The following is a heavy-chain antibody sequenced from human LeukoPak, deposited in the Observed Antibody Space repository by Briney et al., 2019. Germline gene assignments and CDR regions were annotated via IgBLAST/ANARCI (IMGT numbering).Heavy chain of an antibody. J-gene: IGHJ3*01. Sequence: GGSLRLSCAASGFTFSSYSMNWVRQAPGERPEWVSSISSSSTYIYYADSVKGRFTISRDNAKNSLYLQINSLRAEDTAVYYCARSSYSSSSSVWGQGTMVTVSS. V-gene: IGHV3-21*04. CDR1: GFTFSSYS. CDR3: ARSSYSSSSSV. CDR2: ISSSSTYI. D-gene: IGHD6-6*01.